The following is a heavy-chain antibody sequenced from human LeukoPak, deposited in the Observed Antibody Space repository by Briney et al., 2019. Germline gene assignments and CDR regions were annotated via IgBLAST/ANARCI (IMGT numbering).Heavy chain of an antibody. CDR2: IKSKTDGGTT. J-gene: IGHJ4*02. CDR1: GFTFSNAW. Sequence: GGSLRLSCAASGFTFSNAWMSWVRQAPGKGLEWVGRIKSKTDGGTTDYAAPVKGRFTISRDDSKNTLYLQMNSLKTEDTAVYYCTTDFPGCSSTSCYGRGDYWGQGTLVTVSS. D-gene: IGHD2-2*01. CDR3: TTDFPGCSSTSCYGRGDY. V-gene: IGHV3-15*01.